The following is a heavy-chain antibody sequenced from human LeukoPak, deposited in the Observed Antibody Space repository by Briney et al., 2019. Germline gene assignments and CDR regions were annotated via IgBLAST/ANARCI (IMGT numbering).Heavy chain of an antibody. V-gene: IGHV3-49*04. Sequence: GGSLRLSCTSSGFTFGDYAMRWVRHAPGKGLEWGGFIRSKAYGGTTEYAASVKGRFTISRDDSKSIAYLQMNSLKTEDTAVYYCTTDSGPLLWFGELFSRTFDYWGQGTLVTVSS. CDR3: TTDSGPLLWFGELFSRTFDY. CDR1: GFTFGDYA. J-gene: IGHJ4*02. CDR2: IRSKAYGGTT. D-gene: IGHD3-10*01.